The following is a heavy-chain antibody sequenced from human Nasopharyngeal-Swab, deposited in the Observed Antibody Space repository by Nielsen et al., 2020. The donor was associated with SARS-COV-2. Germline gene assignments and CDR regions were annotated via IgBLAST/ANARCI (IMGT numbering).Heavy chain of an antibody. D-gene: IGHD6-13*01. CDR2: ISSSSSYI. Sequence: GGSLRLSCAASGFTFSSYSMNWVRQAPGKGLEWVSSISSSSSYIYYADSVKGRFTISRDNAKNSLYLQMNSLGAEDMAVYYCAVIAAAGRPFDYWGQGTLVTVSS. CDR1: GFTFSSYS. V-gene: IGHV3-21*01. J-gene: IGHJ4*02. CDR3: AVIAAAGRPFDY.